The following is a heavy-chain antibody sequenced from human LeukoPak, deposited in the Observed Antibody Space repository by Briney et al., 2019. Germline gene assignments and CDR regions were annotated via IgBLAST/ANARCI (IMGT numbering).Heavy chain of an antibody. CDR3: ARGAPPRYFDL. V-gene: IGHV4-31*03. Sequence: SETLSLTCTVSGGSISSGGYYWSWIRQHPGKGLEWIGYIYYSGSTYYNPSLKSRVTISVDTSKNQFSLKLSSVTAADTAVYYCARGAPPRYFDLWGRGTLVTVSS. CDR2: IYYSGST. J-gene: IGHJ2*01. CDR1: GGSISSGGYY.